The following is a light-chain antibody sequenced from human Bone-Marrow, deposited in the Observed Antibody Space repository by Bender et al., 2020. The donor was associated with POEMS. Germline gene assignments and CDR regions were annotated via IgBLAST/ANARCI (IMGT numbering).Light chain of an antibody. J-gene: IGLJ2*01. CDR3: TSYALGGILR. Sequence: QSALTQPPSASASPGQSVTISCTGTSSDVGGFDYVSWYQHHPGKVPKLLIYEVTKRPSGVPDRFSGSRSGNTASLTVSGLQTEDESDYYCTSYALGGILRFGGGTKLTVL. CDR1: SSDVGGFDY. CDR2: EVT. V-gene: IGLV2-8*01.